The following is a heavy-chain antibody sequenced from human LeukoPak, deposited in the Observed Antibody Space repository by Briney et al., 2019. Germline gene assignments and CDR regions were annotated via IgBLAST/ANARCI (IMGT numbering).Heavy chain of an antibody. CDR3: ARNQCSTSCYEDY. CDR2: IIPILGIA. Sequence: ASVKVSCKASGGTFSSYAISWVRQAPGQGLEWMGRIIPILGIANYAQKFQGRVTITADKSTSTAYMELSSLRSEDTAVYYCARNQCSTSCYEDYWGQGTLVTVSS. D-gene: IGHD2-2*01. V-gene: IGHV1-69*04. CDR1: GGTFSSYA. J-gene: IGHJ4*02.